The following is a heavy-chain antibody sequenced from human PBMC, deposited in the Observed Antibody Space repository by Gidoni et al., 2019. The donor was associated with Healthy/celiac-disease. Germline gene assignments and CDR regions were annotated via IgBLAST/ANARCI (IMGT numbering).Heavy chain of an antibody. V-gene: IGHV3-33*01. CDR2: IWYDGSNK. CDR1: GFTFSAYG. J-gene: IGHJ4*02. D-gene: IGHD3-22*01. Sequence: QLVESGGGVVQPGRSLSLSCAASGFTFSAYGMHWVRQAPGKGLEWVAVIWYDGSNKYYADSVKGRFTISRDNSKNTLYLQMNSLRAEDTAVYYCARDGYYYDSSGYNYYFDYWGQGTLVTVSS. CDR3: ARDGYYYDSSGYNYYFDY.